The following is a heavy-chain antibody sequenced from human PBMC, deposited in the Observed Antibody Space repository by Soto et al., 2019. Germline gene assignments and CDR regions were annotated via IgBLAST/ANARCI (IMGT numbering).Heavy chain of an antibody. CDR1: GGSVSSYSYY. CDR2: IYNSGDT. D-gene: IGHD6-25*01. Sequence: AETFARTCPVSGGSVSSYSYYWTWIRQPPVKVMEWIGLIYNSGDTNYNPSLKSRVTMSLDKSKNQVSLKLNSVTAADTAVYYCARDPGTAPGRGAPDHGGQGTLV. CDR3: ARDPGTAPGRGAPDH. J-gene: IGHJ4*01. V-gene: IGHV4-61*01.